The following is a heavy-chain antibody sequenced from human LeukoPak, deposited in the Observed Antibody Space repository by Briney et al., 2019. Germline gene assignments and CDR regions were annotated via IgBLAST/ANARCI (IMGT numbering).Heavy chain of an antibody. CDR3: ARDLLYYDSSGYYVGLDY. D-gene: IGHD3-22*01. CDR1: GFTFSNHC. Sequence: GGSLTLSCAPSGFTFSNHCMQWVRQAPGKGLGWVAVIWYDGSNKYYTGSVKGRFTISRDNSKTTLYLQRNSLRAEDTAVYYWARDLLYYDSSGYYVGLDYWGEGALVTVSS. CDR2: IWYDGSNK. J-gene: IGHJ4*02. V-gene: IGHV3-33*08.